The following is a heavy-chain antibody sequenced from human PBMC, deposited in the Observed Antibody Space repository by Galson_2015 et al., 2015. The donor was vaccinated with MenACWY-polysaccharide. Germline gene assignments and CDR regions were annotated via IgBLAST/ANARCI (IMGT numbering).Heavy chain of an antibody. D-gene: IGHD1-14*01. CDR3: VRARYLDF. CDR2: ISSGSRII. V-gene: IGHV3-48*01. CDR1: GFTFSDYT. Sequence: SLRLSCAASGFTFSDYTMNWVRQAPGKGLEWLSHISSGSRIIYYADSVRGRFTISRDNSKNSLYLQMNSMRAEDTAVYYCVRARYLDFWGRGTTVTVSS. J-gene: IGHJ6*02.